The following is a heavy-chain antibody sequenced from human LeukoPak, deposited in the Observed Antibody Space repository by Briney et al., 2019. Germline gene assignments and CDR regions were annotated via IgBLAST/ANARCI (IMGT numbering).Heavy chain of an antibody. CDR2: IYYSGST. Sequence: SETLSLTCTVSGGSISSYYWSWIRQPPGKGLEWIGYIYYSGSTNYNPSLKSRVTISVDTSKNQFSLKLSSVTAADTAVYYCARRVGATGGGGFDIWGQGTMVTVSS. J-gene: IGHJ3*02. CDR1: GGSISSYY. D-gene: IGHD1-26*01. CDR3: ARRVGATGGGGFDI. V-gene: IGHV4-59*08.